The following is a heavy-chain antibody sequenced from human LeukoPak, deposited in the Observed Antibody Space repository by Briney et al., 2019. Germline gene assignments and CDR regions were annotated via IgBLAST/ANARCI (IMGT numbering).Heavy chain of an antibody. D-gene: IGHD6-13*01. CDR1: GFTFSSYS. CDR2: ISPSRGSI. V-gene: IGHV3-48*02. Sequence: GGSLRLSCAASGFTFSSYSMNWVRQAPGRGLEWVSYISPSRGSIYYADSVKGRFAISRDNAKNSLYLQMNSLGDEDTAVYYCARAACSSSPDYWGQGTLVTVSS. J-gene: IGHJ4*02. CDR3: ARAACSSSPDY.